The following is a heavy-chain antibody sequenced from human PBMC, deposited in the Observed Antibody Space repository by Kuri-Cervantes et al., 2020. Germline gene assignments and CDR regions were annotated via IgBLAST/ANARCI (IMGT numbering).Heavy chain of an antibody. CDR1: GFTFSSYA. CDR2: ISYDGSNK. D-gene: IGHD6-19*01. J-gene: IGHJ4*02. CDR3: ARGNSSGWYDY. V-gene: IGHV3-30-3*01. Sequence: GESLKISCAASGFTFSSYAMHWVRQAPGKGLEWVAVISYDGSNKYYADSVKGRFTISRDNSKNTIYLQLDSLRAEDTAIYYCARGNSSGWYDYWGQGTLVTVSS.